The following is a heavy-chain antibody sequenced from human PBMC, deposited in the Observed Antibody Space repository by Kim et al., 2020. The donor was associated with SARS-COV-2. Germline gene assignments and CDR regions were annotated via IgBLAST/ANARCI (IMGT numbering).Heavy chain of an antibody. Sequence: GGSLRLSCAASGSTFRNYGMHWVRQAPGKGLEWVGVILYDGETKNYADSVQGRFTMSRDSSKSTLYLEMNSLRAEDTAVYYCATSGGRSTRHYGMDVWGQGTTVTISS. J-gene: IGHJ6*02. V-gene: IGHV3-33*03. CDR1: GSTFRNYG. CDR2: ILYDGETK. D-gene: IGHD3-10*01. CDR3: ATSGGRSTRHYGMDV.